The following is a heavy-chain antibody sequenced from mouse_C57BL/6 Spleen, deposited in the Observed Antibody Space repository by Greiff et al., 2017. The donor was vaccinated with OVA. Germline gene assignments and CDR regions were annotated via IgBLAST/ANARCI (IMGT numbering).Heavy chain of an antibody. CDR3: ARYLGAY. J-gene: IGHJ3*01. V-gene: IGHV3-6*01. D-gene: IGHD4-1*01. CDR2: ISYDGSK. CDR1: GYSITRGYF. Sequence: EVPLQESRPCLVKPSQSLSLTCPFTGYSITRGYFWNWIRQFPGNKLEWMGYISYDGSKNYNPSLKNRISITRETSKNQFFLKLNSVTTEDTATYYCARYLGAYWGKGTLVTVSA.